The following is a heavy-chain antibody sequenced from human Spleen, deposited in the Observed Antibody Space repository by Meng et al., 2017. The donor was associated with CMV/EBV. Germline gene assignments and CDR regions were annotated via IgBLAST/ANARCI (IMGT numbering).Heavy chain of an antibody. CDR2: IRYDGSNK. CDR3: AKDPGYCSSTSCYRSRSMDV. D-gene: IGHD2-2*02. CDR1: SYC. J-gene: IGHJ6*02. Sequence: SYCIHWVRQAPGKWLEWVAFIRYDGSNKYYADSVKGRFTISRDNSKNTLYLQMNSLRAEDTAVYYCAKDPGYCSSTSCYRSRSMDVWGQGTTVTVSS. V-gene: IGHV3-30*02.